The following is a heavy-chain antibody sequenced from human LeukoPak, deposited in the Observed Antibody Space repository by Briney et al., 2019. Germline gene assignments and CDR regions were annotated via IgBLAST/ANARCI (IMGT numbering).Heavy chain of an antibody. J-gene: IGHJ4*02. CDR2: ISYNGRSI. CDR1: GFIFSTYE. V-gene: IGHV3-48*03. D-gene: IGHD1-26*01. CDR3: ARERVGAIDY. Sequence: GGSLGLSCAASGFIFSTYEMNWVRQAPGKGLEWLSYISYNGRSIYYADSVKGRFTISRDNAKNSLYLQMNSLRAEDTAVYYCARERVGAIDYWGQGTLVTVSS.